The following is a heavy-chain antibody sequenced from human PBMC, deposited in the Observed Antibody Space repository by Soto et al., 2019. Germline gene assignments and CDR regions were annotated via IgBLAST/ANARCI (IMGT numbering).Heavy chain of an antibody. D-gene: IGHD3-3*01. Sequence: GGSLRLSCAASGFTFSSYSMNWVRQAPGKGLEWVSSISSSSSYIYYADSVKGRFTISRDNAKNSLYLQMNSLRAEDTAVYYCARDLDMYYDFWSGYTADMDVWGKGTTVTVSS. V-gene: IGHV3-21*01. CDR2: ISSSSSYI. J-gene: IGHJ6*03. CDR1: GFTFSSYS. CDR3: ARDLDMYYDFWSGYTADMDV.